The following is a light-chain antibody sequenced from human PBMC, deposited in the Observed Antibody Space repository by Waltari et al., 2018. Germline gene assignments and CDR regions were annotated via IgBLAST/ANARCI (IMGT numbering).Light chain of an antibody. Sequence: EIVLTQSLATLSLSPGETATLSCRASHSVGTYLAWYQQRPGQTPRLLIYDASNRATGIPDRFRGSGSGTEFTLTISSLEPEDFAVYYCQQRSDWTPHTFGQGARLEIK. CDR3: QQRSDWTPHT. J-gene: IGKJ2*01. CDR1: HSVGTY. CDR2: DAS. V-gene: IGKV3-11*01.